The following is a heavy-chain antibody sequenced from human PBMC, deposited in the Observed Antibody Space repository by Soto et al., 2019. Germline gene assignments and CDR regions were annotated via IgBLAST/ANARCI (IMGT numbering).Heavy chain of an antibody. Sequence: SVKLACTASGDAYSSYASSWVRLEKEQGLEWMGGIIPIFGTANYAQKFQGRVTITADESTSTAYMELSSLRSEDTAVYYCARDRLYFYNSRAYSHYYYQGRDAWGQGPPIT. V-gene: IGHV1-69*13. J-gene: IGHJ6*02. CDR1: GDAYSSYA. CDR3: ARDRLYFYNSRAYSHYYYQGRDA. D-gene: IGHD3-22*01. CDR2: IIPIFGTA.